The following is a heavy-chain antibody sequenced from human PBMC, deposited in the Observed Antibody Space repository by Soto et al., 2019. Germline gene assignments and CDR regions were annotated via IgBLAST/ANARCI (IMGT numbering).Heavy chain of an antibody. D-gene: IGHD5-18*01. J-gene: IGHJ6*02. V-gene: IGHV3-30-3*01. CDR3: ARDRLRYSYGSGGMDV. Sequence: QVQLVESGGGVVQPGRSLRLSCAASGFTFSSYAMHWVRQAPGKGLEWVAVISYDGSNKYYADSVKGRFTISRDNSKNTLYLQMNSLRAEDTAVYYCARDRLRYSYGSGGMDVWGPGTTVTVSS. CDR1: GFTFSSYA. CDR2: ISYDGSNK.